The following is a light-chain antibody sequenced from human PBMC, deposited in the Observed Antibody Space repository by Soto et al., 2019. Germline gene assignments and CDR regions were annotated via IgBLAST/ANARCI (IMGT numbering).Light chain of an antibody. V-gene: IGKV3-20*01. CDR1: QSVSSSY. J-gene: IGKJ1*01. Sequence: EIVLTQSPGPLSLSPGERATLSCRASQSVSSSYLAWYQQKPGQAPRLLIYGASSRATDIPDRFSGSGSGTDFTLIISRLEPEDFAVYYCQQYGSTPRTFGQGTKVEIK. CDR3: QQYGSTPRT. CDR2: GAS.